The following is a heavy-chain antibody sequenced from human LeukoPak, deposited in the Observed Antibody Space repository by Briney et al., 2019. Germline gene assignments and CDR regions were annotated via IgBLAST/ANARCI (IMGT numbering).Heavy chain of an antibody. CDR1: GFTFSSYE. CDR3: AREGWLTPRGAFDI. D-gene: IGHD6-19*01. Sequence: GGSPRLSCAASGFTFSSYEMNWVRQAPGKGLEWVSYISSSGSTIYYADSVRGRFTISRDNAKNSLYLQMNSLRAEDTAVYYCAREGWLTPRGAFDIWGQGTMVTVSS. J-gene: IGHJ3*02. V-gene: IGHV3-48*03. CDR2: ISSSGSTI.